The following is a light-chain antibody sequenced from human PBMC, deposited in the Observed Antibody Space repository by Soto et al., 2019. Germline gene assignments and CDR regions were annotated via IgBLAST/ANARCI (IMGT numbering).Light chain of an antibody. Sequence: QSVLTQPPSASGAPGQRVVISCSGGSSNVESNSVNWYQHLPGSAPKLLIFSNNQRPSGVPDRLSGSKSGTSASLAIAGLHSDDEADYYCAAWDDSLSAYVFGSGTKLTVL. V-gene: IGLV1-44*01. CDR1: SSNVESNS. CDR2: SNN. J-gene: IGLJ1*01. CDR3: AAWDDSLSAYV.